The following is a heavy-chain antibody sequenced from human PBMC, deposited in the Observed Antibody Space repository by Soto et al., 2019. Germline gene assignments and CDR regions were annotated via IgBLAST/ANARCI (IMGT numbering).Heavy chain of an antibody. CDR1: GGSFGTNY. CDR2: TYHTGST. CDR3: ATDSAGRGPFDP. D-gene: IGHD3-10*01. V-gene: IGHV4-59*13. Sequence: ETLSLTCTISGGSFGTNYWSWIRQAPGKGLEWIGYTYHTGSTKYNPSLKSRATISVDTSKNQFSLTLTSAAAADTAVYYCATDSAGRGPFDPWGQGILVTVSS. J-gene: IGHJ5*02.